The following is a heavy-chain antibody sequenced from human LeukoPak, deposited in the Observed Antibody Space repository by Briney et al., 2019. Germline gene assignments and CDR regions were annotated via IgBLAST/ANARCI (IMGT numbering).Heavy chain of an antibody. V-gene: IGHV4-59*01. CDR2: IYYSGST. CDR3: ARAIAARRRVGWDYFDY. CDR1: GGSISSYY. J-gene: IGHJ4*02. Sequence: SETLSLTCTVSGGSISSYYWSWIRQPPGKGLEWIGYIYYSGSTNYNPSLKSRVTISVDTSKNQFSLKLSSVTAADTAVYFCARAIAARRRVGWDYFDYWGQGTLVTVSS. D-gene: IGHD6-6*01.